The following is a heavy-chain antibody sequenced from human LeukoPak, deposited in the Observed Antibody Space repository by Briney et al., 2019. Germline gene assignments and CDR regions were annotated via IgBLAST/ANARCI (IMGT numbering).Heavy chain of an antibody. CDR2: IDGSSSHI. J-gene: IGHJ4*02. D-gene: IGHD4-17*01. CDR3: ARETGSTVGSTDFDY. V-gene: IGHV3-21*01. CDR1: GFSFSNYA. Sequence: PGGSLRLSCAASGFSFSNYAMNWVRQAPGKGLEWVSSIDGSSSHIYYADSVKGRFTISRDNSKNTLYLQMNSLRAEDTAVYYCARETGSTVGSTDFDYWGLGTLVTVSS.